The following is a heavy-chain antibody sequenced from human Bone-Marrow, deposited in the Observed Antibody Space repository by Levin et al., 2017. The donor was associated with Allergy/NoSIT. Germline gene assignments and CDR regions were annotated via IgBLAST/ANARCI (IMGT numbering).Heavy chain of an antibody. CDR2: IDWAGDK. V-gene: IGHV2-70*11. Sequence: SGPTLVKPTQTLTLTCTVSGFALTTTAMSVNWIRQPPGKALEWLARIDWAGDKYYNTSLRTRLSISQDASQNQVVLSLTNIDPVDTGTYYCARSSGPNWNTFYFDYWGQGHLVTVSS. CDR3: ARSSGPNWNTFYFDY. CDR1: GFALTTTAMS. J-gene: IGHJ4*02. D-gene: IGHD1/OR15-1a*01.